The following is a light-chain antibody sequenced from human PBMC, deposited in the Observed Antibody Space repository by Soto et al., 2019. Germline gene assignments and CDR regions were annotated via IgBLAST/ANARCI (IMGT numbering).Light chain of an antibody. Sequence: EILLTQSPATLSLSPGQRATLSCRASQSVSTLLAWYQQKPGQAPRLLIFEASNRATGIPARFSGSESGTDFTLTISSLEPEDFAVYYCQHRSNWPLTFGGGTEVEIK. J-gene: IGKJ4*01. CDR3: QHRSNWPLT. CDR2: EAS. V-gene: IGKV3-11*01. CDR1: QSVSTL.